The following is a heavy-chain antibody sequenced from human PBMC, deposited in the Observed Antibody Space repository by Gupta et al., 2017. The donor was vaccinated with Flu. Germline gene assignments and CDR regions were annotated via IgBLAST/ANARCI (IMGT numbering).Heavy chain of an antibody. V-gene: IGHV1-69*01. D-gene: IGHD2-15*01. CDR3: ARKGGGHCSGGSCYSFDF. J-gene: IGHJ4*02. CDR1: GVTFSTYA. CDR2: IIPVFGPT. Sequence: QVQLVQSGAEVKKPGSLVKVSCKASGVTFSTYAINWVRQAPGQELEWMGGIIPVFGPTNYAQKFQGGVTITADESTSTAYMEISSLRSEDTAVYYCARKGGGHCSGGSCYSFDFWGQGTLVTVSS.